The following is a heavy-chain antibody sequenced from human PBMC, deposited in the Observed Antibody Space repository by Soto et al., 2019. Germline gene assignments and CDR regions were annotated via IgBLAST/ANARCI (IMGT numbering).Heavy chain of an antibody. V-gene: IGHV4-34*01. D-gene: IGHD3-10*01. CDR1: GGSFSGYY. CDR3: ARGRAYYYGSGSIGDYYYYGMDV. Sequence: SETLSLTCAVYGGSFSGYYWSWIRQPPGKGLEWIGEINHSGSTNYNPSLKSRVTISVDTSKNQFSLKLSSVTAADTAVYYCARGRAYYYGSGSIGDYYYYGMDVWGQGATVTVSS. J-gene: IGHJ6*02. CDR2: INHSGST.